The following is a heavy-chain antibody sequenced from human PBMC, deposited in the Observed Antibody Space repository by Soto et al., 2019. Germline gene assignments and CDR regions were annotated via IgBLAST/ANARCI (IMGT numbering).Heavy chain of an antibody. CDR2: IIPIFGTA. CDR1: GGTFSSYA. J-gene: IGHJ6*02. D-gene: IGHD2-2*01. Sequence: QVQLVQSGAEVKKPGSSVKVSCKASGGTFSSYAISWVRQAPGQGLEWMGGIIPIFGTANYAQKFQGRVTMTRDTSISTAYMELSRLRSDDTAVYYCARDQYCSSTSCRNYYYYGMDVWGQGTTVTVSS. CDR3: ARDQYCSSTSCRNYYYYGMDV. V-gene: IGHV1-69*06.